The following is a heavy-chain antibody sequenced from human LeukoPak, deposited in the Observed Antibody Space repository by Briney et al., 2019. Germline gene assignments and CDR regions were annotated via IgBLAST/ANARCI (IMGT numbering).Heavy chain of an antibody. J-gene: IGHJ4*02. CDR2: ISAYNGNT. V-gene: IGHV1-18*01. Sequence: ASVKVSCKASGYTFTSYGISWVRQAPGQGLEWMGWISAYNGNTNYGQKLQGRVTMTTDTSTSTAYMELRSLRSDDTAVYYCSRARTSLYYFDYWGQGTLVTVSS. CDR1: GYTFTSYG. CDR3: SRARTSLYYFDY. D-gene: IGHD1-14*01.